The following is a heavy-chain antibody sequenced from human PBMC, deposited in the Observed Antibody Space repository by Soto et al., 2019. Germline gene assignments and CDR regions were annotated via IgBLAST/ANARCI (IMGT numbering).Heavy chain of an antibody. Sequence: LGESLTISCKGSGYSFTSYWIGWVRQMPGKGLEWMGIIYPGDSDTRYSPSFQGQVTISADKSISTAYLQWSSLKASDTAMYYCARGKGSPSGYRGAYFDYWGQGTLVTVSS. CDR3: ARGKGSPSGYRGAYFDY. CDR1: GYSFTSYW. J-gene: IGHJ4*02. CDR2: IYPGDSDT. V-gene: IGHV5-51*01. D-gene: IGHD5-12*01.